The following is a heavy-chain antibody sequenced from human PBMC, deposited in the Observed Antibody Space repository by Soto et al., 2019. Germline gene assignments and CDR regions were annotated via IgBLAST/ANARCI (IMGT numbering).Heavy chain of an antibody. Sequence: EVQLLESGGGLVQRGGSLRLSCAASGFTFSSYAMSWVRQAPGKGLEWVSAISGSGGSTYYADSVKGRFTIPRDNSKNTLYLQMNSVRAEDTAVYYCAKLHPDVIVVVVDAYFDYWGQGTLVTVSS. CDR1: GFTFSSYA. CDR3: AKLHPDVIVVVVDAYFDY. D-gene: IGHD2-15*01. V-gene: IGHV3-23*01. CDR2: ISGSGGST. J-gene: IGHJ4*02.